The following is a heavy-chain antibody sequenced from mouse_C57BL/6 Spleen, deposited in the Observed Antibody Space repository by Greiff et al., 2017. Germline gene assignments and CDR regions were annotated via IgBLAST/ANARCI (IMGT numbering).Heavy chain of an antibody. Sequence: QVQLQHPGAELVMPGASVKLSCKASGYTFTSYWMHWVKQRPGQGLEWIGDIDPSDSYTNYNQKFKGKSTVTVDKSSSTAYMQLSSLTSEDSAVYYCAGLVTRSAMRAMDYWGQGTSVTVSS. CDR3: AGLVTRSAMRAMDY. J-gene: IGHJ4*01. V-gene: IGHV1-69*01. CDR1: GYTFTSYW. D-gene: IGHD2-2*01. CDR2: IDPSDSYT.